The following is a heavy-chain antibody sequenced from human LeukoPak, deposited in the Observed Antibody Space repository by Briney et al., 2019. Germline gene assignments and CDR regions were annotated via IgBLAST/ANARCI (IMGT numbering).Heavy chain of an antibody. CDR3: ARGIATVN. CDR2: IYTSGST. CDR1: GGSISSGSYY. J-gene: IGHJ4*02. V-gene: IGHV4-61*02. D-gene: IGHD6-13*01. Sequence: SETLSLXCTVSGGSISSGSYYWSWIRQPAGKGLEWIGRIYTSGSTNYNPSLKSRVTISVDTSKNQFSLKLSSVTAADTAVYYCARGIATVNWGQGTLVTVSS.